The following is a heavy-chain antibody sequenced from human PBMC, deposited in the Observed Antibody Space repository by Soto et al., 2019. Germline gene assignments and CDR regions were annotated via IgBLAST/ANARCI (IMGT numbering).Heavy chain of an antibody. V-gene: IGHV3-48*02. CDR2: ISSSSSNI. J-gene: IGHJ6*02. CDR3: ARPEYSSSSYGMDV. CDR1: GFTFSSYA. D-gene: IGHD6-6*01. Sequence: GGSLRLSCAASGFTFSSYAMSWVRQAPGKGLEWVSAISSSSSNIYYADSVKGRFTISRDNAKNSLYLQMNSLRDEDTAVYYCARPEYSSSSYGMDVWGQGTTVTVSS.